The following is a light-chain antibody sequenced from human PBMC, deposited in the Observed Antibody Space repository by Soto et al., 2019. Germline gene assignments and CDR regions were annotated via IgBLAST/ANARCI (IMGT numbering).Light chain of an antibody. CDR2: GNS. V-gene: IGLV1-40*01. Sequence: QSVLTQPPSVSXXPGQRVTISCTGSSSNIGTRYDVHWYQQLPGKAPKLLIYGNSNRPSGVPDRFSGSKSGTSASLAITGLQAEDEADYYCQSYDSTLSGSVFGGGTKLTVL. CDR1: SSNIGTRYD. CDR3: QSYDSTLSGSV. J-gene: IGLJ2*01.